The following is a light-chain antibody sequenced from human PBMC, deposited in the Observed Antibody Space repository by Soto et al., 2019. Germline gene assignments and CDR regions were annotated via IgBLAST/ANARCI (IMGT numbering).Light chain of an antibody. Sequence: DIQMTQSPSSLSASVGDRVTITCRASQGISNFLAWSQQKPVQVPKLLIYVASTFQPGVPSRCSGSASGTDYTLTISSLQPEDVATYYCQQYYSAPPMFGPGNKGEIK. CDR3: QQYYSAPPM. J-gene: IGKJ1*01. V-gene: IGKV1-27*01. CDR2: VAS. CDR1: QGISNF.